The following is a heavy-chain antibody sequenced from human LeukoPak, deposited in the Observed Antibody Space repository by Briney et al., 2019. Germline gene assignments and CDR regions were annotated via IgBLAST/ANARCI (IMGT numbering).Heavy chain of an antibody. Sequence: GGSLRLSCAASGFTFSGYWMTWVRQAPGKGLEWVANIKQDGSEQYYVDSVKGRFTISRDNAMNSLCLQMNSLRADDTAVYYCGKEMDSWGRGTLVTVSS. J-gene: IGHJ4*02. CDR2: IKQDGSEQ. CDR1: GFTFSGYW. CDR3: GKEMDS. V-gene: IGHV3-7*04.